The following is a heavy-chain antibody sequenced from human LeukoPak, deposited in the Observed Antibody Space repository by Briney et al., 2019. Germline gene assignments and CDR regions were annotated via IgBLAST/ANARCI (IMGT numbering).Heavy chain of an antibody. CDR1: GFTFSSYW. D-gene: IGHD3-22*01. Sequence: GGSLRLSCAASGFTFSSYWMSWVRQAPGKGLEWVANIKQDGSEKYYVDSVKGRFTISRDNAKNSLYLQMNSLRAEDTAVYYCARDSTDSSGYQNPPYYFDYWGQGTLVTVSS. V-gene: IGHV3-7*01. CDR2: IKQDGSEK. J-gene: IGHJ4*02. CDR3: ARDSTDSSGYQNPPYYFDY.